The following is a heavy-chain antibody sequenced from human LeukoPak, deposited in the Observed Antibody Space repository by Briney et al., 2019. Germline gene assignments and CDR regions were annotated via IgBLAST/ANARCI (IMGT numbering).Heavy chain of an antibody. Sequence: SVKVSCKASGYTFTSYGISWVRQAPGQGLEWMGGIIPIFGTANYAQKFQGRVTITADKSTSTAYMELSSLRSEDTAVYYCAREGYYYGSGSYRGGFDPWGQGTLVTVSS. V-gene: IGHV1-69*06. CDR1: GYTFTSYG. CDR3: AREGYYYGSGSYRGGFDP. CDR2: IIPIFGTA. D-gene: IGHD3-10*01. J-gene: IGHJ5*02.